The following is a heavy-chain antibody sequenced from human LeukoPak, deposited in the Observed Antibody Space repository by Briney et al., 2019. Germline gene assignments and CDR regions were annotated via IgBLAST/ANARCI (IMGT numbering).Heavy chain of an antibody. Sequence: GGSLRLSCAASGFNFNIYEMNWVRQAPGKGLEWISYISSSGSIILYADSVKGRFTISRDNAKNSLYLQMNSLRAEDTAVYYCARDLTGTEEYCGGDCNTLGAFDIWGQGTMVTVSS. CDR1: GFNFNIYE. CDR3: ARDLTGTEEYCGGDCNTLGAFDI. D-gene: IGHD2-21*02. J-gene: IGHJ3*02. V-gene: IGHV3-48*03. CDR2: ISSSGSII.